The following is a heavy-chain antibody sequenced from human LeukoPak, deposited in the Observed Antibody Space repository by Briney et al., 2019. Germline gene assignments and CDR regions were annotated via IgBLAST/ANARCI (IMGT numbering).Heavy chain of an antibody. V-gene: IGHV4-34*01. Sequence: SETLSLTCAVYGGSFSGYYWSWIRQPPGKGLEWIWEINHSGSTNYNPSLKSRVTISVDTSKNQFSLKLSSVTAADTAVYYCARGYVPAAIDDAFDIWGQGTMVTVSS. CDR3: ARGYVPAAIDDAFDI. D-gene: IGHD2-2*01. CDR1: GGSFSGYY. J-gene: IGHJ3*02. CDR2: INHSGST.